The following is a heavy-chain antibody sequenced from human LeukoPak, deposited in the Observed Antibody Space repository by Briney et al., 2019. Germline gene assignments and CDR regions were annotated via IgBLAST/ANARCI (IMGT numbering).Heavy chain of an antibody. V-gene: IGHV4-4*07. CDR1: GGSISSYY. CDR3: ARDYYDSSGYYIL. J-gene: IGHJ4*02. CDR2: IYTSGST. D-gene: IGHD3-22*01. Sequence: PSETLSLTCTVSGGSISSYYWSWIRQPAGNGLEWIGRIYTSGSTNYNPSLKSRVTISVDKSKNQFSLKLSSVTAPDTAVYYCARDYYDSSGYYILWGQGTLVTVSS.